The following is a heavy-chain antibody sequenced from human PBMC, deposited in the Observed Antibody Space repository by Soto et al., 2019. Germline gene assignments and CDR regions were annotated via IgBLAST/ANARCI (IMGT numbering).Heavy chain of an antibody. CDR2: IKRDGSEK. J-gene: IGHJ4*02. Sequence: GGSLRLSCTASGFMFGSYWMTWVRHVPGKGLQWVDNIKRDGSEKYYVDFVKGRFTISRDNADNSVFLDMNNLRVDDTATYYCARVRATDYEIDYWGQGALVTVSS. CDR3: ARVRATDYEIDY. CDR1: GFMFGSYW. V-gene: IGHV3-7*03. D-gene: IGHD4-17*01.